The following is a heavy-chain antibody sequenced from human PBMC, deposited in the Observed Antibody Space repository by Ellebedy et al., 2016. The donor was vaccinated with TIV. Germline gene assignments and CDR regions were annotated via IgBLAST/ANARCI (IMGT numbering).Heavy chain of an antibody. CDR1: GFTFDDYA. CDR2: INWDGGST. CDR3: AKDMGAGVRGVPVDY. Sequence: GESLKISXAASGFTFDDYAMHWVRQVPGKGLEWVSLINWDGGSTYYADSLQGRFIISRANSKNSVYLQMRSLRPEDTGLYYCAKDMGAGVRGVPVDYWGQGTQVTVSS. V-gene: IGHV3-43D*03. D-gene: IGHD3-10*01. J-gene: IGHJ4*02.